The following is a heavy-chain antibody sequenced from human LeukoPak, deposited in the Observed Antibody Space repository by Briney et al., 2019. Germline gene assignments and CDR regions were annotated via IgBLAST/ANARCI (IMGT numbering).Heavy chain of an antibody. CDR3: ARDLSDYSHDY. D-gene: IGHD2-15*01. CDR1: GYTFTSYG. V-gene: IGHV1-18*01. CDR2: ISAYNGNT. Sequence: ASVTVSCKASGYTFTSYGISWVRQAPGRGLEWMGWISAYNGNTNYAQKLQGRVTMTTDTSTSTAYMELRSLRSDDTAVYYCARDLSDYSHDYWGQGTLVTVSS. J-gene: IGHJ4*02.